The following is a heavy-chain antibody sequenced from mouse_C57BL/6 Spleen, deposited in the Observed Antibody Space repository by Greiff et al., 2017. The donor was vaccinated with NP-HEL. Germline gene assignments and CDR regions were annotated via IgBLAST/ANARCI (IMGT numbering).Heavy chain of an antibody. CDR2: INPSNGGT. CDR1: GYTFTSYW. J-gene: IGHJ1*03. Sequence: VQLQQSGTELVKPGASVKLSCKASGYTFTSYWMHWVKQRPGQGLEWIGNINPSNGGTNYNEKFKSKATLTVDKSSSTAYMQLSSLTSEDSAVYYCARGSRGYYGYFDVWGTGTTVTVSS. D-gene: IGHD2-2*01. CDR3: ARGSRGYYGYFDV. V-gene: IGHV1-53*01.